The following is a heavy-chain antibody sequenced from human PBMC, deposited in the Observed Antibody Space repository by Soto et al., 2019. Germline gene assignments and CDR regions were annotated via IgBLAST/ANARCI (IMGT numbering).Heavy chain of an antibody. Sequence: QVQLVQSGAEVKKPGSSVKVSCKASGGTFSSYAISWVRQAPGQGLEWMGGIIPIFGTANYAQKSQGRVTTTADKSTSTAHMELSSLSSDDTAVYYCASPTMDYYYYYGMDVWGQGTTVTVSS. CDR3: ASPTMDYYYYYGMDV. D-gene: IGHD3-10*01. CDR2: IIPIFGTA. V-gene: IGHV1-69*14. CDR1: GGTFSSYA. J-gene: IGHJ6*02.